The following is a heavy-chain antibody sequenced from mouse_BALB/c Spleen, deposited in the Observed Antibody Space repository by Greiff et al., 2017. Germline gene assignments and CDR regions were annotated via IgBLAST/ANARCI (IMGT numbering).Heavy chain of an antibody. V-gene: IGHV1-14*01. CDR2: INPYNDGT. CDR1: GYTFTSYV. CDR3: ARYATKGYAMDY. D-gene: IGHD6-1*01. Sequence: VHVKQSGPELVKPGASVKMSCKASGYTFTSYVMHWVKQKPGQGLEWIGYINPYNDGTKYNEKFKGKATLTSDKSSSTAYMELSSLTSEDSAVYYCARYATKGYAMDYWGQGTSVTVSS. J-gene: IGHJ4*01.